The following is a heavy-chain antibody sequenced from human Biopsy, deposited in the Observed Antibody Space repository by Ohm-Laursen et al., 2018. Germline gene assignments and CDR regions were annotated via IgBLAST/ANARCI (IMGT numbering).Heavy chain of an antibody. CDR3: ARGRLRAVARFDY. CDR1: GGSFSGYY. J-gene: IGHJ4*02. CDR2: ITHSGST. V-gene: IGHV4-34*01. Sequence: TLSLTCAVYGGSFSGYYWSWIRQPPGKGLEWIGEITHSGSTNYNPSLKSRVTISVDTSKNQFSLKRSSVTAADTAVYYCARGRLRAVARFDYWGQGTLVTVSS. D-gene: IGHD6-19*01.